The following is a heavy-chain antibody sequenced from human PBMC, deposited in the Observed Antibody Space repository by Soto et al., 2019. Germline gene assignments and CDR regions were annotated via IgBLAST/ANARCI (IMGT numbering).Heavy chain of an antibody. D-gene: IGHD6-13*01. CDR3: ARDPRIAAADGMDV. Sequence: KSSETLSLTCAVSGGSISSSNWWSWVRQPPGKGLEWIGEIYHSGSTNYNPSLKSRVTISVDKSKNQFSLKLSSVTAADTAVYYCARDPRIAAADGMDVWGQGTTVTVSS. CDR1: GGSISSSNW. J-gene: IGHJ6*02. CDR2: IYHSGST. V-gene: IGHV4-4*02.